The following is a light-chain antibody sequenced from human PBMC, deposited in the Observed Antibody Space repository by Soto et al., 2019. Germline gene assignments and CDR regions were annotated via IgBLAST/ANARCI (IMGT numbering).Light chain of an antibody. CDR2: WAS. CDR1: QNLLCSSNSKNC. Sequence: DIVMTQSPDSLAVSLGERATINCKSSQNLLCSSNSKNCLSWYQQKPGQPPKLLIYWASTRESGVPDRFSGTGSGTDFTHTISSLQAEDVALYYCHQYHSTPLTFGGGTKVEI. CDR3: HQYHSTPLT. J-gene: IGKJ4*01. V-gene: IGKV4-1*01.